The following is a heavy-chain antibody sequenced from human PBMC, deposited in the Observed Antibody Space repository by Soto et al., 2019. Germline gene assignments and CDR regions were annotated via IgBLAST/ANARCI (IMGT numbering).Heavy chain of an antibody. CDR1: GYTFTSYG. CDR3: ARESSSSCHDY. CDR2: ISAYNGNT. V-gene: IGHV1-18*01. Sequence: QVQLVQSGAEVKKPGASVKVSCKASGYTFTSYGISWVRQAPGQGLEWMGWISAYNGNTNYAQKLQGRVTMTTDTSTSAAHMELRSLRSDDTAVYCCARESSSSCHDYWGQGTLVTVSS. J-gene: IGHJ4*02. D-gene: IGHD6-13*01.